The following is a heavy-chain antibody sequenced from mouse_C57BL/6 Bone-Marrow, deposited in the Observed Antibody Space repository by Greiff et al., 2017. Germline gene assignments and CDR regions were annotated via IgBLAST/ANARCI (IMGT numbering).Heavy chain of an antibody. CDR1: GYTFTSYW. J-gene: IGHJ4*01. V-gene: IGHV1-52*01. D-gene: IGHD2-5*01. Sequence: VQLQQPGAELVRPGSSVKLSCKASGYTFTSYWMHWVKQRPIQGLEWIGNIDPSDSETHYNQKFKDKATLTVDKSSSTAYMQLSSLTSEDSAVYYCARRDYSNYPYAMDYWGQGTSVTVSS. CDR3: ARRDYSNYPYAMDY. CDR2: IDPSDSET.